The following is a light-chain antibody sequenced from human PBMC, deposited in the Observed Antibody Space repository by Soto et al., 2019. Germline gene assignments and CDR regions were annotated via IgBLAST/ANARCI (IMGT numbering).Light chain of an antibody. CDR3: QQSSNWPPTWT. Sequence: EIVLTQSPATLSLSPGERATLSCGASQSVSSYLAWYQQKPGQAPRLLIYDASNRATGIPARFSGSGSGTDFTLTISSLEPDDFALYYCQQSSNWPPTWTFGQGTKVDIK. CDR2: DAS. J-gene: IGKJ1*01. CDR1: QSVSSY. V-gene: IGKV3-11*01.